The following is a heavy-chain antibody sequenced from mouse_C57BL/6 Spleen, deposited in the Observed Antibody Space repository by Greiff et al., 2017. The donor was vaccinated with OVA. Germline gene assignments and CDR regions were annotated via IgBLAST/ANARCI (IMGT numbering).Heavy chain of an antibody. Sequence: VKLQQSGAELVKPGASVKISCKASGYAFSSYWMNWVKQRPGKGLEWIGQIYPGDGDTNYNGKFKGKATLTADKSSSTAYMQLSSLTSEDSAVYFCARGAKLRGFAYWGQGTLVTVSA. CDR2: IYPGDGDT. J-gene: IGHJ3*01. CDR1: GYAFSSYW. V-gene: IGHV1-80*01. CDR3: ARGAKLRGFAY. D-gene: IGHD2-4*01.